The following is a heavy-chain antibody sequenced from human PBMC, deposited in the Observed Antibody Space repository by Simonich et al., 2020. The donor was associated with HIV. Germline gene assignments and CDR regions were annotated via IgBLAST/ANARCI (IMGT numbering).Heavy chain of an antibody. CDR1: GFTFTTYW. J-gene: IGHJ4*02. V-gene: IGHV3-74*01. CDR2: INGNGSST. D-gene: IGHD4-17*01. CDR3: ARAVDYGDALDF. Sequence: EVQLVESGGGLVQPGGSLRLSCAASGFTFTTYWMHWVRQVPGKGLWWVSRINGNGSSTNYADAVKGRFTISRDNAQNRLYLQINSLRAEDTAVYYCARAVDYGDALDFWGQGTLVTVSS.